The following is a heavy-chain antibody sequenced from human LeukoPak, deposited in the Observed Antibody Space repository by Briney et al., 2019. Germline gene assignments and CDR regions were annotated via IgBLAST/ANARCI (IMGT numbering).Heavy chain of an antibody. CDR2: IYTGGST. J-gene: IGHJ4*02. Sequence: GGSLRLSCAASGFTVSSSYMSWVRQAPGKGLEWVSVIYTGGSTYYADSVKGRFTISRDNSKNTLYLQMNSLRAEDTAVYYRARRAGYNYPNDYWGQGTLVTVSS. CDR3: ARRAGYNYPNDY. D-gene: IGHD5-24*01. CDR1: GFTVSSSY. V-gene: IGHV3-66*02.